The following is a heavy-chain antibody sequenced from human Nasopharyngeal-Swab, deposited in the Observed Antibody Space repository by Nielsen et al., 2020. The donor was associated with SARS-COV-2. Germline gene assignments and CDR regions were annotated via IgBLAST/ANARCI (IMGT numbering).Heavy chain of an antibody. V-gene: IGHV1-69*06. CDR3: VYGSGSYYNLYY. J-gene: IGHJ4*02. Sequence: SLKVSCKASGGTFSSYAISWVRQAPGQGLEWMGGIIPIFGTANYAQKFQGRVTITADKSTSTAYMELSSLRSEDTAVYYCVYGSGSYYNLYYWGQGTLVTVSS. CDR2: IIPIFGTA. CDR1: GGTFSSYA. D-gene: IGHD3-10*01.